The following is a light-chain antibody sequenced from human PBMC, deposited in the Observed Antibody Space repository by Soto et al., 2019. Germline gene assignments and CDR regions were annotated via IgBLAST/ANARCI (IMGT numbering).Light chain of an antibody. V-gene: IGLV1-40*01. CDR1: SSNIGASYA. Sequence: QSVLTQPPSVSGAPGQRVTISCTGSSNIGASYAVHWYQQLPGTAPKLLMYCNNNRPSGVPARFSGSKSGTSASLAITGLQPEEEDAYYCQSYDSSLSGYVFGAGTKLTVL. J-gene: IGLJ1*01. CDR2: CNN. CDR3: QSYDSSLSGYV.